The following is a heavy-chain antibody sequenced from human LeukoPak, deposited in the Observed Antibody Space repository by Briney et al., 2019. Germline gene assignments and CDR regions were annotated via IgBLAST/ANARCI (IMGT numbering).Heavy chain of an antibody. J-gene: IGHJ4*02. CDR2: ISYDGSNK. Sequence: GRSLRLSCAASGFTFSSYAMHWVRQAPGKGLEWVAVISYDGSNKYYADSVKGRFTISRDNSKNTLYLQMNNLRAEDTAVYYCARSDRFDYWGQGTLVTVSS. CDR3: ARSDRFDY. CDR1: GFTFSSYA. V-gene: IGHV3-30*01.